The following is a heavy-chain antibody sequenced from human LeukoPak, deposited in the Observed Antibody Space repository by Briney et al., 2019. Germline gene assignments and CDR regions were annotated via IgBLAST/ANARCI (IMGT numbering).Heavy chain of an antibody. D-gene: IGHD3-22*01. CDR3: ARTLPITMIVVA. V-gene: IGHV4-39*07. J-gene: IGHJ4*02. CDR1: GGSIGSTRYY. Sequence: PSETLSLTCTVSGGSIGSTRYYWGWIRQPPGKGLEWIGSIYYSGSTYYNPSLKSRVTISVDTSKNQFSLKLSSVTAADTAVYYCARTLPITMIVVAWGQGTLVTVSS. CDR2: IYYSGST.